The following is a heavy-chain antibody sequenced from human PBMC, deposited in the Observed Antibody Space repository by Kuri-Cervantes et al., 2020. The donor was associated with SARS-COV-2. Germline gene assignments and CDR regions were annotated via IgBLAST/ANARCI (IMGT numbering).Heavy chain of an antibody. CDR1: GYTFTGYY. CDR3: AKTPRITMVQGVILLAY. D-gene: IGHD3-10*01. Sequence: ASVKVSCKASGYTFTGYYMHWVRQAPGQGLEWMGWINPNSGGTNYAQKFQGRVTMTRDTSISTAYMELSRLRTYDTAVYYCAKTPRITMVQGVILLAYWGQGTLVTVSS. CDR2: INPNSGGT. V-gene: IGHV1-2*02. J-gene: IGHJ4*02.